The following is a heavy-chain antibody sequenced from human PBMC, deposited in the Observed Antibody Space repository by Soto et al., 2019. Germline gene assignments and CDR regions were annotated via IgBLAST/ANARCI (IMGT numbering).Heavy chain of an antibody. V-gene: IGHV3-48*03. CDR2: ISSSGSTI. CDR3: ARDVCSSTSCPNWFDP. J-gene: IGHJ5*02. D-gene: IGHD2-2*01. CDR1: GFTFSSYE. Sequence: GGSLRLSCAASGFTFSSYEMNWVRQAPGKGLEWVSYISSSGSTIYYADSVKGRFTISRDNAKNSLYLQMNSLRAEDTAVYYCARDVCSSTSCPNWFDPWGQGTLVTVS.